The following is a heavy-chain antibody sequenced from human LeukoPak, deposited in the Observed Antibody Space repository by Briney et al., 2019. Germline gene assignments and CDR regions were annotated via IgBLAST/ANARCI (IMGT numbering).Heavy chain of an antibody. V-gene: IGHV1-18*01. J-gene: IGHJ5*02. CDR2: ISTYNGNT. CDR1: GYTFNSHG. D-gene: IGHD3-22*01. CDR3: AKDQYYDSKGWFDA. Sequence: GASVKVSCKASGYTFNSHGITWVRQAPGQGLEWRGWISTYNGNTNYAPKLQGRVTMTTDTSASTAYMELRSLRSDDTAVYYCAKDQYYDSKGWFDAWGQGTLVTVSS.